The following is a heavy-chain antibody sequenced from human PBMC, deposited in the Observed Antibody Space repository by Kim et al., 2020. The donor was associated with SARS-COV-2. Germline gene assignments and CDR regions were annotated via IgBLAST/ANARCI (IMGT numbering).Heavy chain of an antibody. Sequence: SETLSLTCTVSGDSVSDFSWTWIRQPPGKGLEWIGNVFSSGGTTYNPSLRSRVTISLDTTKNQFSLKVTSMTAADTAMYYCAKIMVVATLGMDVWGQGTTVTVPS. CDR1: GDSVSDFS. CDR3: AKIMVVATLGMDV. CDR2: VFSSGGT. J-gene: IGHJ6*02. V-gene: IGHV4-59*02. D-gene: IGHD2-8*01.